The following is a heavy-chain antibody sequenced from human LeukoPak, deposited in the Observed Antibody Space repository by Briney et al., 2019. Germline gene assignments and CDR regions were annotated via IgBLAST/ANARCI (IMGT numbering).Heavy chain of an antibody. Sequence: PRGSLRLSCAASGFTFSSYWMHWVRQAPGKGLVWVSRINSDGSSTSYADSVKGRFTISRDDAKNTLYLQMNSLRAEDTAVYYCARSLRLGELSYHDYWGQGTLVTVSS. V-gene: IGHV3-74*01. J-gene: IGHJ4*02. CDR3: ARSLRLGELSYHDY. D-gene: IGHD3-16*02. CDR1: GFTFSSYW. CDR2: INSDGSST.